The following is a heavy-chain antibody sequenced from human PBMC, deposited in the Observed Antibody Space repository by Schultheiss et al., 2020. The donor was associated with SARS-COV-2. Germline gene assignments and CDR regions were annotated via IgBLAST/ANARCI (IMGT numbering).Heavy chain of an antibody. Sequence: SETLSLTCTVSGGSISSGDYYWGWIRQPPGKGLEWIGSIYYSGSTYYNPSLKSRVTISVDTSKNQFSLKLSSVTAADTAVYYCARHKATVEYSSSPNWFDPWGQGTLVTVSS. V-gene: IGHV4-39*01. CDR1: GGSISSGDYY. CDR3: ARHKATVEYSSSPNWFDP. D-gene: IGHD6-6*01. J-gene: IGHJ5*02. CDR2: IYYSGST.